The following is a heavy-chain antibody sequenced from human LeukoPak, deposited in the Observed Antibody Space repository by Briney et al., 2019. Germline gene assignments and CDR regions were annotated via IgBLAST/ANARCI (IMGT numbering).Heavy chain of an antibody. D-gene: IGHD2-15*01. CDR2: IYSGGST. CDR1: GFTVSDNY. CDR3: ARHNDIVVVVAASDDAFDI. V-gene: IGHV3-53*01. J-gene: IGHJ3*02. Sequence: PGGSLRLSRAASGFTVSDNYISWVRQAPGKGLEWVSVIYSGGSTKYADSVPARFTICRDNSKKTVYLQMSSLRADDTAVYYCARHNDIVVVVAASDDAFDIWGQGTMVTVSS.